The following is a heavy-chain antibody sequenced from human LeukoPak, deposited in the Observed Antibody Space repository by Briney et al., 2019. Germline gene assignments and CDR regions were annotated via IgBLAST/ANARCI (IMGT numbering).Heavy chain of an antibody. CDR1: GGSISSGSYY. CDR2: IYTSGST. D-gene: IGHD6-19*01. V-gene: IGHV4-61*02. J-gene: IGHJ4*02. Sequence: PSESLSLTCTVSGGSISSGSYYWSWIRQPAGKGLEWIGLIYTSGSTNYNPSLKSRVTISVDKSKNQFSLKLSSVTAADTAVYYCASAGSGWYIERVYYFDYWGQGTLVTVSS. CDR3: ASAGSGWYIERVYYFDY.